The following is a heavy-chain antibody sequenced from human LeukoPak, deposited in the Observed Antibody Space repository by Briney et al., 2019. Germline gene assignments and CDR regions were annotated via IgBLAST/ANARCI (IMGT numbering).Heavy chain of an antibody. CDR1: GFTFSSYE. D-gene: IGHD1-26*01. CDR2: ISSSGSTI. CDR3: ARDRGLGGYYYGMDV. V-gene: IGHV3-48*03. Sequence: PGGSLRLSCAASGFTFSSYEMNWVRQAPGKGLEWVSYISSSGSTIYYADSVKGRFTISRDNAKNSLYLQMNSLRAEDTAVYYCARDRGLGGYYYGMDVWGQGTTVTVSS. J-gene: IGHJ6*02.